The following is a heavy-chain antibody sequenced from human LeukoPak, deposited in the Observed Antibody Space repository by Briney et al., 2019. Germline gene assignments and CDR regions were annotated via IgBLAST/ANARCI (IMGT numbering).Heavy chain of an antibody. Sequence: PGGSLRLSCAASGFTFSSYSMNWVRQAPGKGREWVSYISSSSSTIYYADSVKGRFTISRDNAKNSLYLQMNSLRAEDTAVYYCARLDYDYSYYMDVWGKGTTVTVSS. CDR2: ISSSSSTI. V-gene: IGHV3-48*04. CDR3: ARLDYDYSYYMDV. J-gene: IGHJ6*03. CDR1: GFTFSSYS.